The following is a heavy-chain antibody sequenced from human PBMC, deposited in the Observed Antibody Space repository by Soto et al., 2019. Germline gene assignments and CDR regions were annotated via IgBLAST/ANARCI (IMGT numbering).Heavy chain of an antibody. CDR3: ARDQGYYGSGRIDGMDV. V-gene: IGHV4-31*03. CDR2: IYYSGST. J-gene: IGHJ6*02. CDR1: VGSISSGGYY. Sequence: TLSLTGTVSVGSISSGGYYWSWIRQHPGKGLEWIGYIYYSGSTYYNPSLKSRVTISVDTSKNQFSLKLSSVTAADTAVYYCARDQGYYGSGRIDGMDVWGQGTTVTVSS. D-gene: IGHD3-10*01.